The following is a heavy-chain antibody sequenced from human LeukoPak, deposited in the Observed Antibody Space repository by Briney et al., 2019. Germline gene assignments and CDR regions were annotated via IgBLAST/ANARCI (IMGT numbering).Heavy chain of an antibody. CDR1: GDSISSATSY. CDR3: ARLEGLIYFDY. Sequence: SETLSLTCTVSGDSISSATSYWVWIRQPPGKVLEWIGSIYSSGITYFNPSLKSRVTISVDTSKNQFSLKLSSVTAADTAVYYCARLEGLIYFDYWGQGTLVTVSS. D-gene: IGHD3-16*01. J-gene: IGHJ4*02. CDR2: IYSSGIT. V-gene: IGHV4-39*01.